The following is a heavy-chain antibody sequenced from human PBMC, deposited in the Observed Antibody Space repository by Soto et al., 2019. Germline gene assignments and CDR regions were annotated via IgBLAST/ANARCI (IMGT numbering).Heavy chain of an antibody. CDR2: ISYDGSNK. CDR3: AKDKVPVVVTAPFDY. J-gene: IGHJ4*02. D-gene: IGHD2-21*02. CDR1: GFTLSSYG. Sequence: QVQLVESGGGVVQPGRSLRLACAASGFTLSSYGMHWVRQAPGKGLEWVAVISYDGSNKYYADSVKGRFTISRDNSKNTLYLQMNSLRAEDTAVYYCAKDKVPVVVTAPFDYWGQGILVTVSS. V-gene: IGHV3-30*18.